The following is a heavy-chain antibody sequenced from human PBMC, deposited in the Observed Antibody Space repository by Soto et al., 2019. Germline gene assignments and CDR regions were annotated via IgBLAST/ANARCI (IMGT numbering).Heavy chain of an antibody. CDR1: GGTFSSYA. D-gene: IGHD2-15*01. J-gene: IGHJ5*02. CDR2: IIPIFGTA. V-gene: IGHV1-69*12. CDR3: AKESGQWCFDP. Sequence: QVQLVQSGAEVKKPGSSVKVSCKASGGTFSSYAISWVRQAPGQGLEWMGGIIPIFGTANYAQKFQGRVTLSADESSNTAYLELRSLRSVDTAVSDCAKESGQWCFDPWGQGTLVTVSS.